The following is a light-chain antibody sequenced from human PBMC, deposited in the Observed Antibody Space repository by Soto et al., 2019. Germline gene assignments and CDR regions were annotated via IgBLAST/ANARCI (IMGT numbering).Light chain of an antibody. CDR2: AAS. Sequence: AIRMTQSPSSLSASTGDRVTITCRASQGISSYLAWYQQKPGKAPKLLIYAASTLQSGVPSRFSGSGSGTDFTLTISCLQSEDFAIYYCQQYYSYPSWTFGQGTKVEI. V-gene: IGKV1-8*01. CDR1: QGISSY. CDR3: QQYYSYPSWT. J-gene: IGKJ1*01.